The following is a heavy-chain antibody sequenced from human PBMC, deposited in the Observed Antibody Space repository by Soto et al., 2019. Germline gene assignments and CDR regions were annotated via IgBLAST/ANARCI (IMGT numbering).Heavy chain of an antibody. Sequence: GGSLRLSCAASGFTFSSHEMNWVRQAPGKGLEWVSYISSSGSTIYYADSVKGRFTISRDNAKNSLYLQMNSLRAEDTAVYYCARVTTVTSYNWFDPWGQGTLVTVSS. CDR3: ARVTTVTSYNWFDP. CDR2: ISSSGSTI. J-gene: IGHJ5*02. CDR1: GFTFSSHE. D-gene: IGHD4-17*01. V-gene: IGHV3-48*03.